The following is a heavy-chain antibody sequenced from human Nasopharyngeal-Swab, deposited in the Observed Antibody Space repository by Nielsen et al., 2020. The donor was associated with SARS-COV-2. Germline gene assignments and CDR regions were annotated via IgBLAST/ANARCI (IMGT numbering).Heavy chain of an antibody. D-gene: IGHD3-10*01. CDR3: ARDLGITMVRGVTRDNWFDP. J-gene: IGHJ5*02. CDR2: IKQDGSEK. Sequence: VRQAPGKGLEWVANIKQDGSEKYCVDSVKGRFTISRDNAKNSLYLQMNSLRAEDTAVYYCARDLGITMVRGVTRDNWFDPWGQGTLVTVSS. V-gene: IGHV3-7*04.